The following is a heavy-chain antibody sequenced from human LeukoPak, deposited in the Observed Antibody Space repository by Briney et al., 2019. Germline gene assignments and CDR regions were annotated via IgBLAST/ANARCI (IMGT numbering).Heavy chain of an antibody. Sequence: SETLSLTCAVYGGSFSGYYWSWIRQPPGKGLEWIGEINHSGSTNYNPSLKSRVTISVDTSKNQFSLKLSSVTAADTAVYYCAGYSTRYPHYYYYMDVWGKGTTVTVSS. CDR3: AGYSTRYPHYYYYMDV. D-gene: IGHD1-26*01. V-gene: IGHV4-34*01. CDR2: INHSGST. J-gene: IGHJ6*03. CDR1: GGSFSGYY.